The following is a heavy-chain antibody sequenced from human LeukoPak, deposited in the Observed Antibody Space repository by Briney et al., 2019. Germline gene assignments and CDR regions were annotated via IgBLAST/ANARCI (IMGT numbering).Heavy chain of an antibody. CDR3: ASCSGGSCPGTFDY. V-gene: IGHV4-34*01. CDR1: GGSFSGYY. D-gene: IGHD2-15*01. CDR2: INHSGST. Sequence: SETLSLTCAVYGGSFSGYYWSWIRQPPGKGLEWIGEINHSGSTNYNPSLKSRVTISVDTSKNQFSLKLSSVTAADTAVYYCASCSGGSCPGTFDYWGQGTLVTVSS. J-gene: IGHJ4*02.